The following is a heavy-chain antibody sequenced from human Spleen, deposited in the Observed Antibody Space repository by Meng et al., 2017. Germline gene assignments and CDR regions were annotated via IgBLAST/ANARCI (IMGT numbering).Heavy chain of an antibody. Sequence: QPQLQESGPGLVNPSEAPPLPCSVSGGSISTSGYYWGWIRQPPGKGLEWIGSIGHSGTTYYTPSLRRRVTVSIDTSKNQFSLEVTSVTAADTAVYYCVRSSGWVRTGFDPWGQGTLVTVSS. V-gene: IGHV4-39*01. CDR2: IGHSGTT. CDR1: GGSISTSGYY. CDR3: VRSSGWVRTGFDP. D-gene: IGHD6-19*01. J-gene: IGHJ5*02.